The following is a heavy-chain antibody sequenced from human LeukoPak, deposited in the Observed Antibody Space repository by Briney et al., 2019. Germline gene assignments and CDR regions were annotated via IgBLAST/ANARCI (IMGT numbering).Heavy chain of an antibody. CDR3: ARVRDSSPLTLGYFDL. D-gene: IGHD3-22*01. CDR2: INPSGGST. Sequence: ASVKVSCKASGYTFTSYYMHWVRQAPGQGLEWMGIINPSGGSTSYAQKFQGRVTMTRDMSTSTVYMELSSLRSEDTAVYYCARVRDSSPLTLGYFDLWGRGTLVTVSS. CDR1: GYTFTSYY. J-gene: IGHJ2*01. V-gene: IGHV1-46*01.